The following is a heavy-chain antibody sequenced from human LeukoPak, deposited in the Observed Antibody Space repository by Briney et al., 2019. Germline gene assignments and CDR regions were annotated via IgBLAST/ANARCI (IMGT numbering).Heavy chain of an antibody. D-gene: IGHD5-18*01. CDR3: ARDQRRGGYSYGLDY. CDR2: ISSTSSYI. V-gene: IGHV3-21*01. CDR1: GFTFSSYS. Sequence: GGSLRLSCAASGFTFSSYSMNWVRQAPGKGLEWVSPISSTSSYIYYADSVKGRFTISRDNAKKSVYLQMNGLRAEDTAVYYCARDQRRGGYSYGLDYWGQGTLVTVSS. J-gene: IGHJ4*02.